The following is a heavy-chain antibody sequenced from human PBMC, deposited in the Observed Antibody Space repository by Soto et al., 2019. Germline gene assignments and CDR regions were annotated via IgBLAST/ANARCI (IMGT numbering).Heavy chain of an antibody. D-gene: IGHD3-16*01. V-gene: IGHV1-46*03. CDR3: ACFYSLPFPATHADYHSASSFRCFFP. J-gene: IGHJ5*02. CDR2: INPAGSVT. Sequence: GASVNVSCKASGISFINHYVHWVRQAPGQGPEWMGVINPAGSVTVYALKLQDRVTVTRDTSTSTVYMELNSLTSEDTAIYYCACFYSLPFPATHADYHSASSFRCFFPWG. CDR1: GISFINHY.